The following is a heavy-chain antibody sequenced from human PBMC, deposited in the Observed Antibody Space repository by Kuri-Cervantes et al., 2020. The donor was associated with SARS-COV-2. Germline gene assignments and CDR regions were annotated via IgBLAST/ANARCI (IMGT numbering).Heavy chain of an antibody. CDR3: AKALEGGATSLYYYYYMDV. V-gene: IGHV3-21*01. D-gene: IGHD1-26*01. CDR2: ISSSSSYI. CDR1: GFTFSSYS. Sequence: GESLKISCAASGFTFSSYSMNWVRQAPGKGLEWVSSISSSSSYIYYADPVKGRFTISRDNSKSTLYLQMDSLRAEDTAVYYCAKALEGGATSLYYYYYMDVWGKGTTVTVSS. J-gene: IGHJ6*03.